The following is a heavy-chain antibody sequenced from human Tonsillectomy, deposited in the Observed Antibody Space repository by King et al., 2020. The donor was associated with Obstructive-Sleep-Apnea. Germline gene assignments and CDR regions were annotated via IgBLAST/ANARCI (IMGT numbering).Heavy chain of an antibody. CDR3: ARGPAFLTGLSSCAFDI. D-gene: IGHD3-9*01. Sequence: VQLQQWGAGLLKPSETLSLTCAVYGGSFCGYYWSWIRQPPGTGLAWIGEINHSGSTNYNLSLKSRVTISVDTSKNQFSLKLSSVTAADTAVYYCARGPAFLTGLSSCAFDIWGQGTMVTVSS. CDR2: INHSGST. J-gene: IGHJ3*02. V-gene: IGHV4-34*01. CDR1: GGSFCGYY.